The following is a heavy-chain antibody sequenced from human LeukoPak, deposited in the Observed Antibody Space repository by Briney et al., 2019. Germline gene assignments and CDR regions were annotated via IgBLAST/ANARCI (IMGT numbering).Heavy chain of an antibody. J-gene: IGHJ4*02. CDR1: GGSISSYY. CDR3: ARLVYGNGWQIDY. V-gene: IGHV4-59*12. Sequence: PSETLSLTCTVSGGSISSYYWSWIRQPPGKGLEWIGYIYYSGSTNYNPSLKSRVTISVDTSKNQFFLDLTSVTAADTAVYYCARLVYGNGWQIDYWGRGTLVTVSS. D-gene: IGHD2-8*01. CDR2: IYYSGST.